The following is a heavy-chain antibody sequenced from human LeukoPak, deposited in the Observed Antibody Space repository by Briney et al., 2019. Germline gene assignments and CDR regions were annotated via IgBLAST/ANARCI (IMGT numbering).Heavy chain of an antibody. CDR3: ARDLDYGDHGGWFDP. CDR1: GFTFSDYY. CDR2: ISSSGSTI. D-gene: IGHD4-17*01. Sequence: GGSLRLSCAASGFTFSDYYMSWIRQAPGKGLEWVSYISSSGSTIYYADSVKGRFTISRDNARNSLYLQMNSLRAEDTAVYYCARDLDYGDHGGWFDPWGQGTLVTVSS. V-gene: IGHV3-11*01. J-gene: IGHJ5*02.